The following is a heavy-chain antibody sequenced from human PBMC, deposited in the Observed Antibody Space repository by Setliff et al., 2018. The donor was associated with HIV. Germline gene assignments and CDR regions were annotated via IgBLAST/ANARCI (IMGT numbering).Heavy chain of an antibody. Sequence: LSLTCTVSDSGTYYWSWIRQPAGKGLEWIGRVSSRGDTNYNPSLKSRVTMSVDTSKNQFSLKLTSVTAADTAVYYCARDGFWSGYIDYWGQGTLVTVSS. CDR3: ARDGFWSGYIDY. CDR1: DSGTYY. J-gene: IGHJ4*02. CDR2: VSSRGDT. D-gene: IGHD3-3*01. V-gene: IGHV4-4*07.